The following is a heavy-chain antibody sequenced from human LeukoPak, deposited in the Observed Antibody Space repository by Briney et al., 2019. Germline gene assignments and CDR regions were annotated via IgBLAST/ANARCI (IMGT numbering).Heavy chain of an antibody. D-gene: IGHD1-26*01. CDR2: IVGSGGRT. V-gene: IGHV3-23*01. Sequence: PEGSLRLFCSESAASRFTFDSYAMTWVRQAPGKGLEWVSTIVGSGGRTYYADSVKGRFTTSRDNSKNTLYLQMSSLRVEDTATYFCAKEGDDSGDYWDQGTLVTVSS. CDR1: RFTFDSYA. CDR3: AKEGDDSGDY. J-gene: IGHJ4*02.